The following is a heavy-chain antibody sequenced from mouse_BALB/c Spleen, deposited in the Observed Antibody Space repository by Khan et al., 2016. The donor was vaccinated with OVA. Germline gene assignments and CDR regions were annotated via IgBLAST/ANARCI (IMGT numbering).Heavy chain of an antibody. CDR2: IWGGGST. V-gene: IGHV2-6-5*01. CDR1: GFSLTDYG. J-gene: IGHJ4*01. Sequence: QVQLKESGPGLVAPSQSLSITCTVSGFSLTDYGVSWIRQPPGKGLEWLGVIWGGGSTYYNSALKSRLSISKDNSKSQVFLKMRSLQTDDQAMYYCAKGVWSYYYALDYWGQGTSVTVSS. CDR3: AKGVWSYYYALDY.